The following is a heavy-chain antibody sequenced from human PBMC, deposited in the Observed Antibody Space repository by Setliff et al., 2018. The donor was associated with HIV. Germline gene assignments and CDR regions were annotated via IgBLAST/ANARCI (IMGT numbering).Heavy chain of an antibody. CDR1: NGSIYSGSYY. CDR3: ARVGGKGYSNFLDS. CDR2: IYTSGST. J-gene: IGHJ4*02. D-gene: IGHD4-4*01. V-gene: IGHV4-61*02. Sequence: PSETLSLTCVVSNGSIYSGSYYWSWIRQPAGKGLEWIGRIYTSGSTNYNPSLKNRVAISVDTSKNQFSLNLTSLTAADTAMYFCARVGGKGYSNFLDSWGQGALVTVSS.